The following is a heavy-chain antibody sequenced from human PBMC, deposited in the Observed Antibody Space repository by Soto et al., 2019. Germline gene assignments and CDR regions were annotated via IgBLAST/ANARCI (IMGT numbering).Heavy chain of an antibody. Sequence: SVQVSCKASGYPFTSYDINWVRQATGQGLEWMGWMNPNSGNTGYAQKFQGRVTMTRNTSISTAYMELSSLRSEDTAVYYCATQSIAAGREALGDWCQGILVTVIS. CDR2: MNPNSGNT. V-gene: IGHV1-8*01. J-gene: IGHJ4*02. CDR1: GYPFTSYD. CDR3: ATQSIAAGREALGD. D-gene: IGHD6-6*01.